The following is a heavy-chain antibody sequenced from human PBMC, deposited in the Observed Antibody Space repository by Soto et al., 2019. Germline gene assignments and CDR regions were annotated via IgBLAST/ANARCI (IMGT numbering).Heavy chain of an antibody. J-gene: IGHJ4*02. CDR2: INHSGST. CDR3: ARADIVVVPAAFRTRRSYFDY. D-gene: IGHD2-2*01. V-gene: IGHV4-34*01. Sequence: QVQLQQWGAGLLKPSETLSLTCAVYGGSFSGYYWSWIRQPPGKGLEWIGEINHSGSTNYNPSLKSRVHMSVDPSKNQSSLKLSSVTAADTAVYYCARADIVVVPAAFRTRRSYFDYWGQGTLVTVSS. CDR1: GGSFSGYY.